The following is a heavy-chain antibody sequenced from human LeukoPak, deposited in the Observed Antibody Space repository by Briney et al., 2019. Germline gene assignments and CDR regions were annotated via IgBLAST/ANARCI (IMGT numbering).Heavy chain of an antibody. J-gene: IGHJ3*02. CDR1: GGSISSSSYY. Sequence: SETLSLTCTVSGGSISSSSYYWGWIRQPPGKGLEWIGSIYYSGSTYYNPSLKSRVTISVDTSKNQFSLKLSSVTAADTAVYYCARGLNIRAFDIWGQGTMVTVSS. D-gene: IGHD2/OR15-2a*01. CDR2: IYYSGST. CDR3: ARGLNIRAFDI. V-gene: IGHV4-39*07.